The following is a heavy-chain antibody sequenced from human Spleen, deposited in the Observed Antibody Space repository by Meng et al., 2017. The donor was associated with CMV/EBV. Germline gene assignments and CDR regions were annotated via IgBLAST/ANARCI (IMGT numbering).Heavy chain of an antibody. Sequence: SETLSLTCAVHGGSFSAHYWSWIRQPPGKGLEWIGEINDSESANSNPSLKRRVTMSVDTSKNQFSLRLSSMTAADTAVYYCARGQGFSHGLALDYWGQGSLVTVSS. D-gene: IGHD5-18*01. CDR2: INDSESA. V-gene: IGHV4-34*01. J-gene: IGHJ4*02. CDR3: ARGQGFSHGLALDY. CDR1: GGSFSAHY.